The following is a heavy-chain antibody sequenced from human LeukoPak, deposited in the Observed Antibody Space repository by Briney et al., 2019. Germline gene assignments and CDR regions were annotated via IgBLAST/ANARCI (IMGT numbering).Heavy chain of an antibody. CDR3: ARGGVKYYYDSSGYYSMNWFDP. D-gene: IGHD3-22*01. CDR1: GGSFSGYY. Sequence: KPSGTLSLTCAVYGGSFSGYYWSWIRQPPGKGLEWIGEINHSGSTNYNPSLKSRVTISVDTSKNQFSLKLSSVTAADTAVYYCARGGVKYYYDSSGYYSMNWFDPWGQGTLVTVSS. J-gene: IGHJ5*02. CDR2: INHSGST. V-gene: IGHV4-34*01.